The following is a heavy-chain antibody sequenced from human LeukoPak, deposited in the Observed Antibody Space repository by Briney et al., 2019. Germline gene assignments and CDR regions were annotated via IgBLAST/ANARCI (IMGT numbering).Heavy chain of an antibody. CDR2: ISGSGGST. J-gene: IGHJ4*02. Sequence: GGSLSLSCAASGFTFSSYAMSWVRQAPGKGLEWVSAISGSGGSTYYADSVKGRFTISRDNSKNTLYLQMNSLRAEDTAVYYCAKLQQLWSSYFDYWGQGTLVTVSS. V-gene: IGHV3-23*01. D-gene: IGHD5-18*01. CDR3: AKLQQLWSSYFDY. CDR1: GFTFSSYA.